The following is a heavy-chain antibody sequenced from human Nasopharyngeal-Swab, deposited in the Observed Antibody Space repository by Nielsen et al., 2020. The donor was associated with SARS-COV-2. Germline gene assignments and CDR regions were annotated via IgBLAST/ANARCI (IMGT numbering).Heavy chain of an antibody. CDR3: AKDRYCSGGACYFNGFDS. D-gene: IGHD2-15*01. V-gene: IGHV3-23*01. Sequence: LKISCAASGFTFDSYAMTWVRQAPGKGLEWVSSVTGSGSTTKYADSVKGRFTISRDNSNKKVYLQMHSLRAEDSAVYYCAKDRYCSGGACYFNGFDSWGQGTLVTVSS. CDR2: VTGSGSTT. J-gene: IGHJ4*02. CDR1: GFTFDSYA.